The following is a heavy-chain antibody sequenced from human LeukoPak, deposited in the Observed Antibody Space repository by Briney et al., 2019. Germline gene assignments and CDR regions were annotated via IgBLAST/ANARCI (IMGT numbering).Heavy chain of an antibody. V-gene: IGHV4-39*07. D-gene: IGHD2-2*01. CDR2: IFYSGIT. Sequence: SDTLSLTCTLSGDSISSTSCYWAWIRQPPGEGLECIGTIFYSGITYYSSSLKSRVTISVDSSKNQFSLKLSSVTVADTAVYCCARSGPAAGRPDAFDIWGQGTMVTVSS. J-gene: IGHJ3*02. CDR3: ARSGPAAGRPDAFDI. CDR1: GDSISSTSCY.